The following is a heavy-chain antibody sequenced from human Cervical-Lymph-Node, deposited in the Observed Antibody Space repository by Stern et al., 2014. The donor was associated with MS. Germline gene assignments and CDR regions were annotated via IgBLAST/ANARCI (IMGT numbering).Heavy chain of an antibody. CDR3: ARELDDFWTGYYL. V-gene: IGHV1-2*02. Sequence: VQLVQSGAEVKKPGASVKVSCKASGYSFTGYFMHWLRQAPGTGLEWLGWINPNSGDTTYARKVQGRVTMTRDTSITTAYMELTRLRSDDTAVYYCARELDDFWTGYYLWGQGTLVTVSS. CDR1: GYSFTGYF. D-gene: IGHD3/OR15-3a*01. CDR2: INPNSGDT. J-gene: IGHJ4*02.